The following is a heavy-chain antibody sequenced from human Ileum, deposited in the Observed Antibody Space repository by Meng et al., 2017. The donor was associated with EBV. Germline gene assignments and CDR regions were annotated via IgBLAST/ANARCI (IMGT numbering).Heavy chain of an antibody. CDR3: ARDGYSSGSD. CDR1: GGSVSSGGNY. J-gene: IGHJ4*02. D-gene: IGHD6-19*01. CDR2: IYNSGST. Sequence: QVQLQVSGPGLVKPSETLSLTCSVSGGSVSSGGNYWSWSRQPPGKGLEWIGYIYNSGSTNYNPSLKSRVTISVDTSKNQFSLKLSSVTAADTAVYYCARDGYSSGSDWGQGTLVTVSS. V-gene: IGHV4-61*08.